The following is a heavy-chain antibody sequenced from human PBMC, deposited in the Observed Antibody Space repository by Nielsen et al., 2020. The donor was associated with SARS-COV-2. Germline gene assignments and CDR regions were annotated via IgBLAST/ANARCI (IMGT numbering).Heavy chain of an antibody. Sequence: SETLSLTCTVSGGSISSYYWSWIRQPPGKGLEWIGYIYYSGSTNYNPSLKSRVTVSVDTSKNQFSLKLSSVTAADTAVYYCATGYYYYGMDVWGQGTTVTVSS. CDR3: ATGYYYYGMDV. V-gene: IGHV4-59*13. CDR1: GGSISSYY. CDR2: IYYSGST. J-gene: IGHJ6*02. D-gene: IGHD2-8*02.